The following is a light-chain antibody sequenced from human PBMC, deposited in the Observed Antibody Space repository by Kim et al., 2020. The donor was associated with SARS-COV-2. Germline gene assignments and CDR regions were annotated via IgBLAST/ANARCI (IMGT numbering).Light chain of an antibody. Sequence: DIQMTQSPSTLSASVGDRVTITCRASQDISTWLAWYQQKPGKAPNLLIYKASNFGSVVPSRFSGSGSGTGFTLTISSLQPDDFATDYGQHCMRYPYTFGQGTKLEI. CDR3: QHCMRYPYT. V-gene: IGKV1-5*03. J-gene: IGKJ2*01. CDR1: QDISTW. CDR2: KAS.